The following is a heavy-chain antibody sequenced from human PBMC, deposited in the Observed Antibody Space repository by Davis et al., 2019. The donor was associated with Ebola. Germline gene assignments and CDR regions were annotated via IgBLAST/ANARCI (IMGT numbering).Heavy chain of an antibody. CDR3: VRSGVRGYYNGMDV. Sequence: AASVKVSCKASGYTFTSYGINWVRQATGHGPEWMGWMNPNSGNTGYVEKFQGRVTMTRNTSTSTAYMELSSLRSEDTAVYYCVRSGVRGYYNGMDVWGQGTTVSVSS. CDR1: GYTFTSYG. J-gene: IGHJ6*02. V-gene: IGHV1-8*02. D-gene: IGHD2-8*01. CDR2: MNPNSGNT.